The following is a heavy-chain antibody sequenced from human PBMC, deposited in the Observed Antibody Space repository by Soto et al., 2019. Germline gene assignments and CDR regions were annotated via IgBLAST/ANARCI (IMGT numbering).Heavy chain of an antibody. D-gene: IGHD2-15*01. CDR3: ARDHRYCSGSSCRPYYYYYGMDV. Sequence: GGSLRLSCAASGFTFSSYSMNWVRQAPGRWLEWVAAISGTSDYIYYADSVKGRFTISRDNAKTSLYIQMNSLRAEDTAVYYCARDHRYCSGSSCRPYYYYYGMDVWGQGXTVTVYS. CDR2: ISGTSDYI. CDR1: GFTFSSYS. V-gene: IGHV3-21*01. J-gene: IGHJ6*02.